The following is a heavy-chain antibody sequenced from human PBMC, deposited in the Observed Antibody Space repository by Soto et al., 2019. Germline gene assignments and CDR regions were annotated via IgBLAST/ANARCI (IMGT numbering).Heavy chain of an antibody. D-gene: IGHD3-16*01. CDR1: GFTFSSYA. V-gene: IGHV3-23*01. Sequence: EVQLLESGGDVVRPGGSLRLSCAASGFTFSSYAMGWVRQAPGQGLEWVVGVSRAGTYTFYADSVRGRFSISRDNSRDTVDLYMNALRGDDTAVYFCVKYTVTEDLGESWGQGTLVSVSS. J-gene: IGHJ5*02. CDR2: VSRAGTYT. CDR3: VKYTVTEDLGES.